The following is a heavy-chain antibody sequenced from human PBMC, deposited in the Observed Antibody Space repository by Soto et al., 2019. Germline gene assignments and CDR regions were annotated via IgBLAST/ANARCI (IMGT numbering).Heavy chain of an antibody. D-gene: IGHD6-25*01. Sequence: SETLSLTCNVSGGSISCYYWSWIRQSPGKGLEYIGYIYYRGSTNYNSSLKSRVTMSVDTSRNQFSLKMNSVTAADTAVYYCARQRLLPFYYALDVWGQGTTVTV. CDR3: ARQRLLPFYYALDV. J-gene: IGHJ6*02. V-gene: IGHV4-59*01. CDR2: IYYRGST. CDR1: GGSISCYY.